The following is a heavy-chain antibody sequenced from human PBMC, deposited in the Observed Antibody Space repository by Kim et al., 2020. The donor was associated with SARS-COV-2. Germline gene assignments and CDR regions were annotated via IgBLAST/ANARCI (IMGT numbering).Heavy chain of an antibody. CDR2: ISYDGSNK. J-gene: IGHJ5*02. D-gene: IGHD3-9*01. V-gene: IGHV3-30*04. Sequence: GGSLRLSCAASGFTFSSYAMHWVRQAPGKGLEWVAVISYDGSNKYYADSVKGRFTISRDNSKNTLYLQMNSLRAEDTAVYYCARVNRDILTGYYNPQDWFDPWGQGTLVTVSS. CDR3: ARVNRDILTGYYNPQDWFDP. CDR1: GFTFSSYA.